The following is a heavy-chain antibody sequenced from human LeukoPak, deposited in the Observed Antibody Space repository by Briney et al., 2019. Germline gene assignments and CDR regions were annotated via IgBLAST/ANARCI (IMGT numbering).Heavy chain of an antibody. D-gene: IGHD1-26*01. Sequence: ASVKVSCKASGGTFSSYAISWVRQVPGQGLEWMGRIIPILGIANYAQKFQGRVTITADKSTSTAYMELSSLRSEDTAVYYCARGYWGASGSYSIVDYWGQGTLVTVSS. CDR2: IIPILGIA. J-gene: IGHJ4*02. CDR3: ARGYWGASGSYSIVDY. CDR1: GGTFSSYA. V-gene: IGHV1-69*04.